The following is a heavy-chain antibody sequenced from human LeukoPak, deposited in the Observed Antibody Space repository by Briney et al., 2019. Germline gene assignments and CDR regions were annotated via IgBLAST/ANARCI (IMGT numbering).Heavy chain of an antibody. CDR3: AAVVVSGTPYFDY. J-gene: IGHJ4*02. CDR1: GGSIRSYY. V-gene: IGHV4-59*03. D-gene: IGHD2-21*02. Sequence: SETLSLTCTVSGGSIRSYYWTWIRQPPGKGLEWVGYMYYTGSTKYNPSLKSRVSISVDTSKNQFSLTLTSVTAADTAVYYCAAVVVSGTPYFDYWGQGTLVTVSS. CDR2: MYYTGST.